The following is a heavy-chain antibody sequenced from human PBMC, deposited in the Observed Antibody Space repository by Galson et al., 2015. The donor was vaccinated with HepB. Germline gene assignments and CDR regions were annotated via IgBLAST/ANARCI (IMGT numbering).Heavy chain of an antibody. CDR1: GYTFTSYA. V-gene: IGHV7-4-1*02. J-gene: IGHJ6*02. D-gene: IGHD6-13*01. CDR3: ARAGIAAAPADYGMDV. CDR2: INTNTGNP. Sequence: SVKVSCKASGYTFTSYAMNWVRQAPGQGLEWMGWINTNTGNPTYAQGFTGRFVFSLDTSVSTAYLQISSLKAEDTAVYYCARAGIAAAPADYGMDVWGQGTTVTVSS.